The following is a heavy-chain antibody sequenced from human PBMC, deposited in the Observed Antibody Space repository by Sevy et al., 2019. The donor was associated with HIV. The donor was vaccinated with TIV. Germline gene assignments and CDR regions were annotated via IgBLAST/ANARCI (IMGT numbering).Heavy chain of an antibody. CDR3: ARDSYYYDSSGYYFDY. J-gene: IGHJ4*02. CDR2: IYHSEST. V-gene: IGHV4-38-2*02. Sequence: SETLSLTCTVSGYSISSGYYWGWIRQPPGKGLEWIGSIYHSESTYYNPSLKSRVTISVDTSKNQFSLKLSSVTAADTAVYYCARDSYYYDSSGYYFDYWGQGTLVTVSS. D-gene: IGHD3-22*01. CDR1: GYSISSGYY.